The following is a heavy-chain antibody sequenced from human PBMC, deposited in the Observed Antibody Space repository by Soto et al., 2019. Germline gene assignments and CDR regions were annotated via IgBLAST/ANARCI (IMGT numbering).Heavy chain of an antibody. CDR1: GGTFSSYA. CDR2: IIPIFGTA. Sequence: SVKVSCKASGGTFSSYAISWVRQAPGQGLEWMGGIIPIFGTANYAQKFQGRVTITADESTSTAYMELNSLRAEDTAVYYCARDPSRITIFGVFDYWGQGTLVTVSS. D-gene: IGHD3-3*01. CDR3: ARDPSRITIFGVFDY. V-gene: IGHV1-69*13. J-gene: IGHJ4*02.